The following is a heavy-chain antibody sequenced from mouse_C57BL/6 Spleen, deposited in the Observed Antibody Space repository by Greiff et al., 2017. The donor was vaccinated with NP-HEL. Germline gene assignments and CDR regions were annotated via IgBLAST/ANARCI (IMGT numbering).Heavy chain of an antibody. D-gene: IGHD2-4*01. CDR3: ASDYDEGY. V-gene: IGHV1-81*01. CDR1: GYTFTSYG. J-gene: IGHJ2*01. CDR2: IYPRSGNT. Sequence: VQLQQSGAELARPGASVKLSCKASGYTFTSYGISWVKQRTGQGLEWIGEIYPRSGNTYYNEKFKGKATLTADKSSSTAYMELRSLTSEDSAVYFCASDYDEGYWGQGTTLTVSS.